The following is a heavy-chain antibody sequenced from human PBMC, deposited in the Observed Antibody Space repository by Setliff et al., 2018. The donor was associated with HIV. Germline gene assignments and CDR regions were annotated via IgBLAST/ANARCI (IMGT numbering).Heavy chain of an antibody. CDR3: VRGGTGWLRGLFDY. D-gene: IGHD5-12*01. V-gene: IGHV4-4*08. Sequence: PSETLSLTCDVSGGSISDFYWSWIRQSLRWGLEWIGYVHTSGSSNYNLSLKSRATISVDTSTNQFSLKLTSLTAADTAVYYCVRGGTGWLRGLFDYWGRGILVTVSS. CDR1: GGSISDFY. J-gene: IGHJ4*02. CDR2: VHTSGSS.